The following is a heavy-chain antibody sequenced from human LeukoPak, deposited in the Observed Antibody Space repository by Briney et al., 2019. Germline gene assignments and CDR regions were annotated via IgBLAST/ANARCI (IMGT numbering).Heavy chain of an antibody. J-gene: IGHJ5*02. CDR1: GGSISSSSYY. CDR2: IYYSGRT. CDR3: AREADRCFDP. V-gene: IGHV4-39*07. Sequence: SETLSLTCTVSGGSISSSSYYWGWIRQPPGRGLEWIGSIYYSGRTYSDPSLKSRVTISVDTYNNQFSLKLSSVTAADTAVYYCAREADRCFDPWGQGTLVTASS.